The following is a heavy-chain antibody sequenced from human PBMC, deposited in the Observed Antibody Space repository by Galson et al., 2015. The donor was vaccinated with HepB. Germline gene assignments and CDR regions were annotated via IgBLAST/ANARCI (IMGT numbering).Heavy chain of an antibody. CDR1: GYTFTSYG. CDR3: ARDTRYDYVWGSYRSPQDY. D-gene: IGHD3-16*02. J-gene: IGHJ4*02. CDR2: ISAYNGNT. V-gene: IGHV1-18*04. Sequence: SVKVSCKASGYTFTSYGISWVRQAPGQGLEWMGWISAYNGNTNYAQKLQGRATMTTDTSTSTAYMELRSLRSDDTAVYYCARDTRYDYVWGSYRSPQDYWGQGTLVTVSS.